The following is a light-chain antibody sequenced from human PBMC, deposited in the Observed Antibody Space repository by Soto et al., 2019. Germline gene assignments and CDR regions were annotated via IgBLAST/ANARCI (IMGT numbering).Light chain of an antibody. CDR3: AAWDDSLRGYV. CDR2: RSN. J-gene: IGLJ1*01. V-gene: IGLV1-47*01. Sequence: QSVLTQSPSASGTPGQRATISCSGSSSNIGINYVYWYQQLPGTAPKLLIYRSNQRPSGVPERFSGSKSGTSASLAISGLRFEDEADYYCAAWDDSLRGYVFGTGTKVTVL. CDR1: SSNIGINY.